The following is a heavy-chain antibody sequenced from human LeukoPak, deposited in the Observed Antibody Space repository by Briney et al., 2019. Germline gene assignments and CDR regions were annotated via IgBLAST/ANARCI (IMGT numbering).Heavy chain of an antibody. V-gene: IGHV4-4*07. J-gene: IGHJ2*01. Sequence: SETLSLTCTVSGGSISSYYWSWIRQPAGKGLEWIGRIYTSGSTNYNPSLKSRVTMSVDTSKNQFSLKLSSVTAADTAVYYCARARYCSSISRADLWGRGTLVTVSS. CDR1: GGSISSYY. CDR2: IYTSGST. CDR3: ARARYCSSISRADL. D-gene: IGHD2-2*01.